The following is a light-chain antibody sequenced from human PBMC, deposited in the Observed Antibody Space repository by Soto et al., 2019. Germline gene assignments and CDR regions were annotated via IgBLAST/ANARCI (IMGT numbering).Light chain of an antibody. Sequence: DIQLTQSPSFLSASVGDRVTISCRASKGISSYLAWYQQKPGKAPKLLIYAASTLQSGVPSRFSGSGSGTEFTLTISSLQPEDFATYYCQQLNSYPLTFGGGTKVEFK. CDR1: KGISSY. CDR2: AAS. J-gene: IGKJ4*01. CDR3: QQLNSYPLT. V-gene: IGKV1-9*01.